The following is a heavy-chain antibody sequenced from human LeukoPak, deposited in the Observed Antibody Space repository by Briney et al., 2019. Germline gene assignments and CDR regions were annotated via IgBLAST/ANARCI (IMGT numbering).Heavy chain of an antibody. Sequence: LRLSCAASGFTFDDYAMHWVRQAPGKGLEWVSGISWNSGSIGYADSVKGRFTISRDNAKNSLYLQLNSLRAEDTAVYYCARSRFYFDYWGQGTLVTVSS. CDR3: ARSRFYFDY. V-gene: IGHV3-9*01. CDR1: GFTFDDYA. J-gene: IGHJ4*02. CDR2: ISWNSGSI.